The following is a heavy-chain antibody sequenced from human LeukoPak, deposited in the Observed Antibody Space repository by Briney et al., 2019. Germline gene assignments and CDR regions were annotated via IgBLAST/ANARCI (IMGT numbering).Heavy chain of an antibody. J-gene: IGHJ4*02. V-gene: IGHV1-46*01. CDR3: ARVNPYYDSSGYSSEFDY. Sequence: GASVKVSCKASGYTFTSYYMHWVRQAPGQGLEWMGIINPSGGSTSYAQKFQGRVTMTRDTSTSTVYMELSSLRSEDTAVYYCARVNPYYDSSGYSSEFDYWGQGTLVTVSS. D-gene: IGHD3-22*01. CDR1: GYTFTSYY. CDR2: INPSGGST.